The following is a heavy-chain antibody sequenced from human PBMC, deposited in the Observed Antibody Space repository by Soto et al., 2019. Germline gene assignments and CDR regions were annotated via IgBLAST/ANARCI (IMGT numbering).Heavy chain of an antibody. D-gene: IGHD3-3*01. CDR1: GGTFSSYA. Sequence: SVKFSCTASGGTFSSYAISWVRQAPGQGLEWMGGIIPIFGTANYAQKFQGRVTITADESTSTAYMELSSLRSEDTAVYYCARNRRITIFGVVMRFNWFDYWGQGTLVTVS. V-gene: IGHV1-69*13. CDR3: ARNRRITIFGVVMRFNWFDY. J-gene: IGHJ5*01. CDR2: IIPIFGTA.